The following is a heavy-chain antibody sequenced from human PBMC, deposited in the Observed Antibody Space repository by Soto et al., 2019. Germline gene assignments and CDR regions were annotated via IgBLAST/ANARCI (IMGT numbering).Heavy chain of an antibody. Sequence: PGGSLRLSCAASGFTFSSYAMHWVRQAPGKGLEWVVVISYDGRNKYYADSVKGRFTISRDNSKNTLYLQMNSLRAEDTAVYYCAREIERLLGYWGQGTLVTVSS. D-gene: IGHD3-3*01. CDR3: AREIERLLGY. CDR1: GFTFSSYA. CDR2: ISYDGRNK. J-gene: IGHJ4*02. V-gene: IGHV3-30-3*01.